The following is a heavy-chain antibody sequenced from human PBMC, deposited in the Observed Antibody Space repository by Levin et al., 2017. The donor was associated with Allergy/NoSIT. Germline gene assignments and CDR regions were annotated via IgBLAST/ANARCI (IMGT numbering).Heavy chain of an antibody. CDR2: IHPGDSQT. Sequence: GGSLRLSCQTSGYTFSNYWIGWVRQMPGKGLEWMGIIHPGDSQTRYSPSFQGQVTISADKSITTAYLQWTTLKASDTAMYYCATLEYCSGSTCYAHSRYWGQGTLVAVSS. D-gene: IGHD2-2*01. V-gene: IGHV5-51*01. J-gene: IGHJ4*02. CDR3: ATLEYCSGSTCYAHSRY. CDR1: GYTFSNYW.